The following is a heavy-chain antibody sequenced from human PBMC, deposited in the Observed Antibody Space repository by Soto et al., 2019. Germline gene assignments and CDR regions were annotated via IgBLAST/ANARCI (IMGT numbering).Heavy chain of an antibody. J-gene: IGHJ4*02. CDR3: ARDLGGWPDY. CDR2: INACNGNT. D-gene: IGHD2-15*01. Sequence: ASVKVSCKASGYTFTSYGISWVRQARGQRLEWMGWINACNGNTNYSQKFQGRVTMTKDTSTTTAYMELSSLRSEDTAVYYCARDLGGWPDYWGQGTLVTVPQ. V-gene: IGHV1-18*01. CDR1: GYTFTSYG.